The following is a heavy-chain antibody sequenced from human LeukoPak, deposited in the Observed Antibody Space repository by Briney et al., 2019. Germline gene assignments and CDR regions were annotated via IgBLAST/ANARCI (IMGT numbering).Heavy chain of an antibody. V-gene: IGHV4-34*01. CDR2: INRSGST. CDR3: ARGISGIAVAGTSFVDY. Sequence: PSETLSLTCAVYGGSFSGYYWSWIRQPPGKGLEWIGEINRSGSTNYIPSLKSRVTISVDTSKNQFSLKLSSVTAADTAVYYCARGISGIAVAGTSFVDYWGQGTLVTVSS. J-gene: IGHJ4*02. CDR1: GGSFSGYY. D-gene: IGHD6-19*01.